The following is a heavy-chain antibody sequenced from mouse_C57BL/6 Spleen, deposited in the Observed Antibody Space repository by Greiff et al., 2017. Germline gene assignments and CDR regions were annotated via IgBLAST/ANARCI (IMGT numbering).Heavy chain of an antibody. D-gene: IGHD1-1*01. CDR2: ISSGSSTI. CDR1: GFTFSDYG. V-gene: IGHV5-17*01. J-gene: IGHJ3*01. CDR3: ARDYGGSGTWVAY. Sequence: EVLLVESGGGLVKPGGSLKLSCAASGFTFSDYGMHWVRQAPEKGLEWVAYISSGSSTIYYADTVKGRFTISRDNAKNTLFLQMTSLRSEDTAMFYWARDYGGSGTWVAYWGQGTLVTVAA.